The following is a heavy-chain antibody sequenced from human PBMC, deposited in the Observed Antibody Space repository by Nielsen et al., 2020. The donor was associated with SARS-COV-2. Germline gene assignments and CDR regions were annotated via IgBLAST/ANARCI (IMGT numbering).Heavy chain of an antibody. CDR2: ISGSGGST. J-gene: IGHJ1*01. CDR3: AKDWKHYYDSSGSLFQH. D-gene: IGHD3-22*01. CDR1: GFTFSSYA. Sequence: GESLKISCAASGFTFSSYAMSWVRQAPGKGLEWVSAISGSGGSTYYADSVKGRFTISRDNSKNTLYLQMNSLRAEDTAVYYCAKDWKHYYDSSGSLFQHWGQGTLVTVSS. V-gene: IGHV3-23*01.